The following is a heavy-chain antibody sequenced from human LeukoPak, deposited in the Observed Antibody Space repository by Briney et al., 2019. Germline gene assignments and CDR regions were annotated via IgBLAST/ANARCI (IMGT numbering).Heavy chain of an antibody. V-gene: IGHV3-21*01. CDR2: ISSSSSYI. CDR1: GVSISSNY. Sequence: PSETLSLTCTVSGVSISSNYWSWIRQPPGKGLEWVSSISSSSSYIYYADSVRGRFTISRDNAKNSLYLQMNSLRAEDTAVYYCARGTTYGGYYFDYWGQGTLVTVSS. J-gene: IGHJ4*02. CDR3: ARGTTYGGYYFDY. D-gene: IGHD4-17*01.